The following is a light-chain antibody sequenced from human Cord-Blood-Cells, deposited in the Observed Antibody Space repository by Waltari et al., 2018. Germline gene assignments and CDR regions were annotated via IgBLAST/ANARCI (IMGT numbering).Light chain of an antibody. CDR2: DVC. Sequence: HSALTQPASVTGSPGHSIPISRTGTSSDVGGYNYVSWYQQHPAKAPKLMIYDVCNPRAGVSTRFSGAKSGNTASLASSGLQAEDEADNYSSSYTNSSALVFGGWTKLTIL. CDR3: SSYTNSSALV. V-gene: IGLV2-14*01. J-gene: IGLJ2*01. CDR1: SSDVGGYNY.